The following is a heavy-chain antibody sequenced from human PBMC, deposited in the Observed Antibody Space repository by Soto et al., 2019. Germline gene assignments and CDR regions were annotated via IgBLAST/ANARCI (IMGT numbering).Heavy chain of an antibody. J-gene: IGHJ4*02. CDR2: FTAAGRNT. CDR3: AKEIAVAVATPPEY. V-gene: IGHV3-23*01. Sequence: GGSLRLSCAASGFTFSDFAMSWVRKAPGKGLEWVSTFTAAGRNTFYADSVKGRFTISRDNSKSTLYLHVNSLRVDDTAVYYCAKEIAVAVATPPEYWGQGTLVTVSS. CDR1: GFTFSDFA. D-gene: IGHD5-12*01.